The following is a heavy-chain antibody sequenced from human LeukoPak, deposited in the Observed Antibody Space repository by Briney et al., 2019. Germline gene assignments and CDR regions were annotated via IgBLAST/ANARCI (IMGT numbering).Heavy chain of an antibody. J-gene: IGHJ4*02. CDR1: GYTFTGYY. V-gene: IGHV1-2*04. CDR3: ARAIFVGYSGFDY. Sequence: ASVKVSCKASGYTFTGYYMHWLRHAPGQGLEWMGWINPNSGGTNYAQKFQGWVTLTRDTSISTAYMELSRLRSDDTAVYYCARAIFVGYSGFDYWGQGTLVTVSS. D-gene: IGHD1-26*01. CDR2: INPNSGGT.